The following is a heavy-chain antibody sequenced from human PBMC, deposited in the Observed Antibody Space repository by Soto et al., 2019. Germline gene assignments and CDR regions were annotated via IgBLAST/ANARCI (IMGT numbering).Heavy chain of an antibody. D-gene: IGHD3-9*01. CDR3: ARLVASETGYGMDV. J-gene: IGHJ6*02. CDR2: IKSKTDGGTT. V-gene: IGHV3-15*01. CDR1: GFTFSSYS. Sequence: PGGSLRLSCAASGFTFSSYSMNWVRQAPGKGLEWVGRIKSKTDGGTTDYAAPVKGRFTISRDNAKNTVYLQVNSLRAEDTGVYYCARLVASETGYGMDVWGQGTTVTVSS.